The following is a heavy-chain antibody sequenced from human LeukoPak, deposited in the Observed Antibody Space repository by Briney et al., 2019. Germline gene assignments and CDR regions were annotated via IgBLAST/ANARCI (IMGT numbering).Heavy chain of an antibody. CDR1: GFTFSSYW. V-gene: IGHV3-74*01. CDR2: INSDESTI. D-gene: IGHD4-23*01. CDR3: ASGYSSDYGGNAY. Sequence: GGSLRLSCAASGFTFSSYWMHWVRQAPAKGLVWVSRINSDESTINYADSVKGRFTISRDNAENTLYLQMNSLRAEDTAVYYCASGYSSDYGGNAYWGQGTLVTVSS. J-gene: IGHJ4*02.